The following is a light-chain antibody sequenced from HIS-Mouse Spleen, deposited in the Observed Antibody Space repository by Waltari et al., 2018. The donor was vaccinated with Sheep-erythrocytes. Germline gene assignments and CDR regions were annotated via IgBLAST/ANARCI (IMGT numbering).Light chain of an antibody. Sequence: AIQITQSPSSLSASVGHRITIPFRASQGIRNDLGWYQQKPGKAHKLLIYAASSLQSGVPSRFSGSGSGTDFTLTISSLQPEDFATYYCLQDYNYPWTFGQGTKVEIK. CDR2: AAS. V-gene: IGKV1-6*01. CDR1: QGIRND. J-gene: IGKJ1*01. CDR3: LQDYNYPWT.